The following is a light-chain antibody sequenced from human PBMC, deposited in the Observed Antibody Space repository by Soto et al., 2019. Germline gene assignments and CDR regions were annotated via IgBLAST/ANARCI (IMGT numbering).Light chain of an antibody. CDR2: ANF. CDR1: SSNIGAGYD. CDR3: QSHDNSLSGYV. Sequence: SVLTQPPSVSGAPGQRVTISCTGSSSNIGAGYDVHWYQQVPGTAPKLLIYANFNRPSGVPDRFSGSKSGTSASLAITGLQAEDEADYYCQSHDNSLSGYVFXPGTNVTVL. J-gene: IGLJ1*01. V-gene: IGLV1-40*01.